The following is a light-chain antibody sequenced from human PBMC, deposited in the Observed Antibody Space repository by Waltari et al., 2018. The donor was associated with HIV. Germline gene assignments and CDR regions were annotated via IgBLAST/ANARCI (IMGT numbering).Light chain of an antibody. CDR2: EVS. J-gene: IGLJ2*01. CDR1: SSDVGNYKL. Sequence: QSALTQPASVSGSPGQSITISCTGTSSDVGNYKLVSWYQQHPGKAPKLMFYEVSKRPSGFSNRFSGSKSGNTASLTISGLQAEDEADYYCCSYAGSVVFGGGTKLTVL. CDR3: CSYAGSVV. V-gene: IGLV2-23*02.